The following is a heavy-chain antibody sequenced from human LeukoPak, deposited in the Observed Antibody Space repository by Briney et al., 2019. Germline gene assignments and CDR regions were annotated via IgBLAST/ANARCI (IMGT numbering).Heavy chain of an antibody. CDR2: ISGYNGNT. CDR1: GYVFTNFG. Sequence: ASVKVSCKASGYVFTNFGVSWVRQAPGQGLEWMGWISGYNGNTDYGQKFQGRVTMTTDTSTTTVYMELRSLRFDDTAVYYCARIHDFWHGYQGVFHDYWGQGTLVTVSS. J-gene: IGHJ4*02. V-gene: IGHV1-18*01. D-gene: IGHD3-3*01. CDR3: ARIHDFWHGYQGVFHDY.